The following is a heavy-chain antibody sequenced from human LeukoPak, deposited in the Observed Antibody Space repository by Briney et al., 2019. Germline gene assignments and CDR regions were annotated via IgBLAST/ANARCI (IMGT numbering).Heavy chain of an antibody. D-gene: IGHD6-6*01. Sequence: SETLSLTCAVSGGSISSGGYSWSWIRQPPGKGLEWIGYIYHSGSTYYNPSLKSRVTISVDRSKNQFSLKLSSVTAADTAVYYCARGIIAARSLGFDYWGQGTLVTVSS. CDR2: IYHSGST. V-gene: IGHV4-30-2*01. CDR1: GGSISSGGYS. CDR3: ARGIIAARSLGFDY. J-gene: IGHJ4*02.